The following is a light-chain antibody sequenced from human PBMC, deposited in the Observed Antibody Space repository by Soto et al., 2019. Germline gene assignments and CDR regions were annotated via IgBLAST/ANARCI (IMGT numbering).Light chain of an antibody. J-gene: IGKJ4*01. Sequence: DIQMTQSPSSLSASVGDRVTISCQASQYISNYLNGYQQKPGKAPKLLIYDASNLETGVPSRFSGSGSGTDFTFTISSLQPEDIATYYCQQYDNPSLTFGGGTKVDIK. CDR1: QYISNY. V-gene: IGKV1-33*01. CDR3: QQYDNPSLT. CDR2: DAS.